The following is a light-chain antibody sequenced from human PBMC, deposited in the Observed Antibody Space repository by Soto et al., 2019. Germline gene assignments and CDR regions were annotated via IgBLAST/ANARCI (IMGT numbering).Light chain of an antibody. CDR3: QQYYDTPRT. Sequence: DIVMTQSPDSLAVSLGERATINCKSSQSVLYSPNNKNYLAWYQKKPGQPPNLLIYWASTREYGVPDRFSGGGSGTDFTLTISSLQAEDVAVYYCQQYYDTPRTFGQGTKVEIK. V-gene: IGKV4-1*01. CDR2: WAS. CDR1: QSVLYSPNNKNY. J-gene: IGKJ1*01.